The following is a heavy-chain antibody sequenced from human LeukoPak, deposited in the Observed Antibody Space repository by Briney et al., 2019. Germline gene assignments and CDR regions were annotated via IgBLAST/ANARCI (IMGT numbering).Heavy chain of an antibody. CDR1: GGSISSYY. CDR3: ARLRLRYGDYIMDY. J-gene: IGHJ4*02. Sequence: SETLSLTCTVSGGSISSYYWSWIRQPPGKGLEWIGYIYYSGSTNYNPSLKSRVTISVDTFKNQFSLKLSSVTAADTAVYYCARLRLRYGDYIMDYWGQGTLVTVSS. D-gene: IGHD4-17*01. V-gene: IGHV4-59*08. CDR2: IYYSGST.